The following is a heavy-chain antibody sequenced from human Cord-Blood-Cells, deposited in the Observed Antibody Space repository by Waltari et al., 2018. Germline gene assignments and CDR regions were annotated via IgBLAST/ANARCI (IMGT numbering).Heavy chain of an antibody. D-gene: IGHD3-9*01. CDR3: ARVLDYDILTGYYFDY. J-gene: IGHJ4*02. CDR1: GFTFSSYS. CDR2: ISSSSSYI. Sequence: EVQLVESGGGLVKPGGSLRLSCAASGFTFSSYSMNWVRQAPGKGLEWGSSISSSSSYIYYADSVKGRFTISRDNAKNPLYLQMNSLRAEDTAVYYCARVLDYDILTGYYFDYWGQGTLVTVSS. V-gene: IGHV3-21*01.